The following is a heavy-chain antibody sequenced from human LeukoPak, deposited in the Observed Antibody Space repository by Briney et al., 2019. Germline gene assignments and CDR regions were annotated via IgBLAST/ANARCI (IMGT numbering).Heavy chain of an antibody. CDR3: ARVCSSSCDYYYGMDV. CDR1: GGTFSSYA. CDR2: IIPIFGTA. Sequence: SVKVSCKASGGTFSSYAISWVRQAPGQGLEWMGGIIPIFGTANYAQKFQGRVTITADESTSTAYMELSSLRSEDTAVYYCARVCSSSCDYYYGMDVWGQGTTVTVSS. V-gene: IGHV1-69*13. J-gene: IGHJ6*02. D-gene: IGHD6-13*01.